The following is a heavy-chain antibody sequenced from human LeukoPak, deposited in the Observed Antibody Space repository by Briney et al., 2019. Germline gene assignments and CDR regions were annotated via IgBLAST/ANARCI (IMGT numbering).Heavy chain of an antibody. D-gene: IGHD6-6*01. J-gene: IGHJ3*02. Sequence: GASLKISCKGSGYSFTNYWVGWVRQMPGKGLEWMGIIYPGDSDTRYSPSLEGQVTISADKSIYTAYLQWSSLKASDTAMYYCARQHSSSWGNAFDMWGQGTMVTVSS. CDR2: IYPGDSDT. CDR3: ARQHSSSWGNAFDM. V-gene: IGHV5-51*01. CDR1: GYSFTNYW.